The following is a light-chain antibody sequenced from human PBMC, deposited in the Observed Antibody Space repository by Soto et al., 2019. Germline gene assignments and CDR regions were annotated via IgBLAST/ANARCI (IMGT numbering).Light chain of an antibody. V-gene: IGKV3-20*01. CDR2: DAS. J-gene: IGKJ1*01. Sequence: IVLTHSPATRSVSAGEIATLSFMASQSVSRCLAWYQQKPGQAPRLLIYDASNRATGIPDRFSGSGSGTDFTLTISRLEPEDFAVYYCQQYGSLSWTFGQGTKVDIK. CDR3: QQYGSLSWT. CDR1: QSVSRC.